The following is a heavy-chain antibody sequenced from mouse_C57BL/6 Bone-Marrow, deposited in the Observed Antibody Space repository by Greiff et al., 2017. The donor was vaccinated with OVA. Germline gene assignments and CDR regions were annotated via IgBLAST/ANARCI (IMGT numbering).Heavy chain of an antibody. CDR3: ARRFITTVVAPV. Sequence: QVQLQQPGAELVKPGASVKMSCKASGYTFTSYWITWVKQRPGQGLEWIGDIYPGSGSTNYNEKFKSKATLTVDKSSSTAYMQLSSLTSEDSAVYYCARRFITTVVAPVWGTGTTVTVSS. D-gene: IGHD1-1*01. V-gene: IGHV1-55*01. CDR1: GYTFTSYW. J-gene: IGHJ1*03. CDR2: IYPGSGST.